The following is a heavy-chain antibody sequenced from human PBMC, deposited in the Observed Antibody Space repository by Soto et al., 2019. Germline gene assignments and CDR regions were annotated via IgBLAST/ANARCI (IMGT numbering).Heavy chain of an antibody. D-gene: IGHD3-22*01. J-gene: IGHJ4*01. V-gene: IGHV3-15*07. CDR2: VKSKTDGGTT. Sequence: GGSLRLSCAASGFTFSNAWINWVRQTPGKGLEWVGRVKSKTDGGTTDFAAPVKCRFAISRDDSKNMVYLEMNSLKTEDTAIYYCTTDSYITSIIVRFDYWGHGTLVTVSS. CDR1: GFTFSNAW. CDR3: TTDSYITSIIVRFDY.